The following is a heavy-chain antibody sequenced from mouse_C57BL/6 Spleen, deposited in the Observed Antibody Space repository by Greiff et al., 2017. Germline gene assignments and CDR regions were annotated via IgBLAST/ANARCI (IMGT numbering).Heavy chain of an antibody. D-gene: IGHD1-1*01. CDR2: ISSGSSTI. CDR3: ARGVYGKGYFDV. Sequence: EVQLVESGGGLVKPGGSLKLSCAASGFTFSDYGMHWVRQAPEKGLEWVAYISSGSSTIYYADTVKGRFTISRDNAKHTLFLQMTSLRSEDTAMYYCARGVYGKGYFDVWGTGTTVTVSS. V-gene: IGHV5-17*01. CDR1: GFTFSDYG. J-gene: IGHJ1*03.